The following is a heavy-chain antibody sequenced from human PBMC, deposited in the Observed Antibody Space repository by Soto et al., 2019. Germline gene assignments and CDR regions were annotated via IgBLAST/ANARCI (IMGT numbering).Heavy chain of an antibody. D-gene: IGHD6-13*01. CDR3: ARLSGSWLSWFDP. J-gene: IGHJ5*02. CDR2: ISYDGSNK. Sequence: QVQLVESGGGVVQPGRSLRLSCAASGFTFSSYAMHWVRQAPGKGLEWVAVISYDGSNKYYADSVKGRFTISRDNSKNTLDLQMNSLRAEDTAVYYCARLSGSWLSWFDPWGQGTLVTVSS. V-gene: IGHV3-30-3*01. CDR1: GFTFSSYA.